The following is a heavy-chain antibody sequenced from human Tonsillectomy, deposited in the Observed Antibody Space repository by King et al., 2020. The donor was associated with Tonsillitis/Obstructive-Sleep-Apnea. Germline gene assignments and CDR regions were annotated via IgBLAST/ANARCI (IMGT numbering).Heavy chain of an antibody. D-gene: IGHD2-15*01. V-gene: IGHV1-24*01. CDR3: AARYGSTISCYSRRGRFDP. CDR1: GYSLTELS. Sequence: QLVQSGAEVKKPGASVRVSCKVSGYSLTELSMHWVRQAPGKGLEWMGGFDPEDDEAIYAQNFQGRVTMTEDTSTDTAYMELSSLRSEDTAVYYCAARYGSTISCYSRRGRFDPWGQGTLVTVSS. J-gene: IGHJ5*02. CDR2: FDPEDDEA.